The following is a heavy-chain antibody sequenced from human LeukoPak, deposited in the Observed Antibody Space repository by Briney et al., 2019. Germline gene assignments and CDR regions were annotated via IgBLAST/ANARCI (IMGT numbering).Heavy chain of an antibody. CDR3: AKDTRILYYYDRSGEDDY. Sequence: GGTLRLSCAASGFTFSSYGMSWVRQALGKGLEWVSAISGSGGSTYYADSVKGRFTISRDNSKNTLYLQMNSLRAEDTAVYYCAKDTRILYYYDRSGEDDYWGQGTLVTVSS. J-gene: IGHJ4*02. V-gene: IGHV3-23*01. CDR2: ISGSGGST. D-gene: IGHD3-22*01. CDR1: GFTFSSYG.